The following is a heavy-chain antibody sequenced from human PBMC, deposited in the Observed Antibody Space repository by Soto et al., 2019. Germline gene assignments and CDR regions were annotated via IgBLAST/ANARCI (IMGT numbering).Heavy chain of an antibody. CDR3: HGYGY. CDR1: GFTVSSSNY. J-gene: IGHJ4*02. D-gene: IGHD5-12*01. CDR2: IYTGGTT. V-gene: IGHV3-53*01. Sequence: EVQLVESGGGLIQPGGSLKLSCVVSGFTVSSSNYMSWVRQAPGKGLEWVSVIYTGGTTYYADSVKGRFTISRDNSKNTLYLQMNSLRAEDTAVYYCHGYGYWGQGTLVTVSS.